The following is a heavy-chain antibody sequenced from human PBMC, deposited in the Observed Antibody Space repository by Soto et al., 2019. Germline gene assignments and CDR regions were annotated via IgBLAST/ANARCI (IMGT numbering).Heavy chain of an antibody. CDR2: ISNGGGST. J-gene: IGHJ4*02. CDR1: GFTFSSHA. D-gene: IGHD2-15*01. CDR3: AKAQAGYCSGGSCYTGSDY. Sequence: EVQLSESGGGLVQPGGSLRLSCAAYGFTFSSHAMSWVRQAPGKGLEWVSTISNGGGSTYHTDSVKGRFTISRDNSENTVYLEMNSLRDEDTAVYYCAKAQAGYCSGGSCYTGSDYWGQGTLVTVSS. V-gene: IGHV3-23*01.